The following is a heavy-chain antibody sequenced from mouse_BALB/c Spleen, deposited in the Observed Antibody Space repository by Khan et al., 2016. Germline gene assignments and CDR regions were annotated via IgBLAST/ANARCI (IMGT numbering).Heavy chain of an antibody. CDR3: ARWDLVGGVY. V-gene: IGHV9-3*02. Sequence: QIQLVQSGPELKKPGETVKISCKASGYTFTNYGMNWVKQAPGKGLKWMGWINTYTGEPTYAEEFKGRFAFSLETSASTAYLQINNLKNEDTATYFCARWDLVGGVYWGQGTLVTVSA. CDR2: INTYTGEP. CDR1: GYTFTNYG. D-gene: IGHD4-1*01. J-gene: IGHJ3*01.